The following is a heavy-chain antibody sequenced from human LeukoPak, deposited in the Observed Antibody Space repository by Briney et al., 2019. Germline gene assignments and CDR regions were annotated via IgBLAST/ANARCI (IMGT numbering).Heavy chain of an antibody. Sequence: GGSLRLSCAASGFTVSSNYMSWVRQAPGKGLEWVSVIYSGGSTYYADSVKGRFTISRDNSKNTLYLQMNSLRAEDTAVYYCARDDISYYYYSGMDVWGQGTTVTVSS. J-gene: IGHJ6*02. CDR2: IYSGGST. CDR3: ARDDISYYYYSGMDV. D-gene: IGHD2-15*01. V-gene: IGHV3-66*01. CDR1: GFTVSSNY.